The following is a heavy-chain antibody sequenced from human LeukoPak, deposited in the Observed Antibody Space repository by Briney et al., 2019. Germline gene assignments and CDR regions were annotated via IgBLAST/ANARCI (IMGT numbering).Heavy chain of an antibody. CDR1: GFTFSDYT. CDR2: ISSDSTYI. J-gene: IGHJ4*02. Sequence: GGSRRLSWAASGFTFSDYTMNWVRQAPRKGLEWVSSISSDSTYIYYADSVKGRLTISRDNAKNSLFLQMNSLRAEDTAVYYCSYYFDYWGQGALVTVSS. CDR3: SYYFDY. V-gene: IGHV3-21*01.